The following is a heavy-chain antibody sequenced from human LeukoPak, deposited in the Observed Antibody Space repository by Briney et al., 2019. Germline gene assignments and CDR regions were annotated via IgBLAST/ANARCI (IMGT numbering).Heavy chain of an antibody. CDR3: ARDRGTGYFDY. CDR1: GGSISSGGYS. J-gene: IGHJ4*02. V-gene: IGHV4-30-2*01. Sequence: SETLSLTCAVSGGSISSGGYSWSWIRQPPGKGLEWIGYIYHSGSTYYNPSLKSRVTMSVDRSKNQFSLKLSSVTAADTAVYYCARDRGTGYFDYWGQGTLVTVSS. D-gene: IGHD3-10*01. CDR2: IYHSGST.